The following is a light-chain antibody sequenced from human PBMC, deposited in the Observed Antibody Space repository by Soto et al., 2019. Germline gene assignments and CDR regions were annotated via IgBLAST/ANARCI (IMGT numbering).Light chain of an antibody. CDR2: DAS. CDR1: QSVSSN. V-gene: IGKV3-20*01. J-gene: IGKJ1*01. Sequence: EIVMTQSPATLSVSPGERATLSCRASQSVSSNLAWYHQKPGQAPRVLIYDASTRATGIPDRFSGSGSGADFTLTISRLEPEDFAVYYCQKYGSSPWTCGQGTKVDIK. CDR3: QKYGSSPWT.